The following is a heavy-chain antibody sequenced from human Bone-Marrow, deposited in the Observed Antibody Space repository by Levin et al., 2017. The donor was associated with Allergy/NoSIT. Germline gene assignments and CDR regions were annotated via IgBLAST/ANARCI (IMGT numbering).Heavy chain of an antibody. J-gene: IGHJ6*02. D-gene: IGHD3-10*01. Sequence: GGFLRLSCAASGFTFSSYGMHWVRQAPGKGLEWVAVISYDGSNKYYADSVKGRFTISRDNSQNTLYLQMNSLRAEDTAVYYCAKDLFGDRHYDYGMDVWGQGTTVTVSS. CDR2: ISYDGSNK. V-gene: IGHV3-30*18. CDR1: GFTFSSYG. CDR3: AKDLFGDRHYDYGMDV.